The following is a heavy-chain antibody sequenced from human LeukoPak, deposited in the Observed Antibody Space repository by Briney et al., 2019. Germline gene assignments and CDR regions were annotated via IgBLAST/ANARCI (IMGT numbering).Heavy chain of an antibody. Sequence: ASVKVSCTTSGYTFSRYYMNWVRQAPGQGLEWMGRINPNSGGTNYAQKFQGRVTMTRDTSISTAYMELSRLRSDDTAVYYCATPRGSYKSFDYWGQGTLVTVSS. V-gene: IGHV1-2*06. D-gene: IGHD1-26*01. CDR2: INPNSGGT. CDR1: GYTFSRYY. CDR3: ATPRGSYKSFDY. J-gene: IGHJ4*01.